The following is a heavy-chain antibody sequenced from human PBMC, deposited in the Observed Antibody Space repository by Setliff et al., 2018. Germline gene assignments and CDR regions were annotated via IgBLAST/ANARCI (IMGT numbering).Heavy chain of an antibody. CDR1: GYNFGTYW. D-gene: IGHD3-10*01. CDR3: ARAPEATSTSYYNPFDS. J-gene: IGHJ4*02. V-gene: IGHV5-10-1*01. Sequence: PGESLKISCKGSGYNFGTYWINWVRQMPGRGLEWMGRIDPSDSYTNYNPSFQXXXXLSXXXXXXXXXXXXXXXXXXDTAMYYCARAPEATSTSYYNPFDSWGQGTLVTVSS. CDR2: IDPSDSYT.